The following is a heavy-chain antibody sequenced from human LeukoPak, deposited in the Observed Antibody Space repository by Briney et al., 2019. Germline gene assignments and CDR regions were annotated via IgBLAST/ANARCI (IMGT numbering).Heavy chain of an antibody. J-gene: IGHJ4*02. V-gene: IGHV1-2*02. CDR2: INPNSGGT. CDR1: GYTFTGYY. CDR3: ARDYTY. Sequence: ASVKVSCKASGYTFTGYYIHWVRQAPGQGLEWMGWINPNSGGTNYAQKFQGRVTMTTDTSTSTAYMELRSLTSDDTAFYYCARDYTYWGQGTLVTVSS. D-gene: IGHD3-16*01.